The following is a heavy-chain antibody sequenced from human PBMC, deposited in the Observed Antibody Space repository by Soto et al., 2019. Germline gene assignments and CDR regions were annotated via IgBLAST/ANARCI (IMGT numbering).Heavy chain of an antibody. CDR2: ISAYNGNT. D-gene: IGHD2-15*01. CDR3: ARSPTVVTCDY. V-gene: IGHV1-18*04. Sequence: SVKVSFKASCYTFTSYGISWVRQAPGQGLEWMGWISAYNGNTNYAQKLQGRVTMTTDTSTSTAYMELRSLRSDDTAVYYCARSPTVVTCDYWGQGTLVTVSS. J-gene: IGHJ4*02. CDR1: CYTFTSYG.